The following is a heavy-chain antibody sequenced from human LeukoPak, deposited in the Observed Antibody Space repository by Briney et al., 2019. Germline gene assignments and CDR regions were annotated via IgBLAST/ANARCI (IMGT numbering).Heavy chain of an antibody. Sequence: KPSETLSLTCTVSGGSISSYYWSWIRQPPGKGLEWIGYIYYSGSTNYNPSLKSRVTISVDTSKNQFSLKLSSVTAADTAVYYCAREGDCSGGSCYSFFDYWGQGTLVTVSS. CDR3: AREGDCSGGSCYSFFDY. J-gene: IGHJ4*02. CDR1: GGSISSYY. CDR2: IYYSGST. V-gene: IGHV4-59*01. D-gene: IGHD2-15*01.